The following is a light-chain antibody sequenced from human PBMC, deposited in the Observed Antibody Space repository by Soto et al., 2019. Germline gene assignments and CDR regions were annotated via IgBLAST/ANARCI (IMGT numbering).Light chain of an antibody. CDR1: SSDVGGYNY. CDR2: EVS. CDR3: SSYTSSNTYV. J-gene: IGLJ1*01. Sequence: QSALTQPASVSGSPGQSITISCARTSSDVGGYNYVSWYQQHPGKAPKLIIFEVSNRPSGVSNRFSASKSVNTASLTISGLQTEDEADYFCSSYTSSNTYVFGTGTKV. V-gene: IGLV2-14*01.